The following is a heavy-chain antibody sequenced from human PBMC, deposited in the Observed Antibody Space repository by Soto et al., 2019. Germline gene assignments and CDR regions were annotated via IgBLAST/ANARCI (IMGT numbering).Heavy chain of an antibody. CDR2: IYPGDSDT. CDR1: GYTFTNYW. V-gene: IGHV5-51*01. Sequence: GESLKISCKGSGYTFTNYWIGWVRQMPGKGLEWMGIIYPGDSDTKYNPSFQGQVTISADKSITTTYLRWTSLKASDTAIYYCAASIFYYGMGVWGQGSTITVSS. J-gene: IGHJ6*01. CDR3: AASIFYYGMGV.